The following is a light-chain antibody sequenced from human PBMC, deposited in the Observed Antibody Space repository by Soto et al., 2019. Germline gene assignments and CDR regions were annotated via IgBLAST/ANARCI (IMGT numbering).Light chain of an antibody. CDR3: QQYNSSPPDT. V-gene: IGKV3-20*01. Sequence: EIVLMQSPGTLSLSPGEGATLSCRASQSVRNNNLAWYQQKPGQAPRLLIYGASRRATGIPDRFSGSGSGTDFTLTISRLEPEDFAVYYCQQYNSSPPDTFGQGTKLEIK. CDR2: GAS. CDR1: QSVRNNN. J-gene: IGKJ2*01.